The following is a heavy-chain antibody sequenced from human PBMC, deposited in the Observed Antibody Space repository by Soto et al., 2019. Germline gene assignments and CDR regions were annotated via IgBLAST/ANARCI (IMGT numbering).Heavy chain of an antibody. CDR1: GFTVSSKY. Sequence: GGSLRLSCAASGFTVSSKYMTWVRQAPGKGLEWVSIIWSAGLTYYADSVKGRFTISRDTSKNTVYLQMNSLRAEDSALYYCAREPLAHSYFYLWGQGTLVTVSS. CDR2: IWSAGLT. J-gene: IGHJ4*02. V-gene: IGHV3-53*01. CDR3: AREPLAHSYFYL.